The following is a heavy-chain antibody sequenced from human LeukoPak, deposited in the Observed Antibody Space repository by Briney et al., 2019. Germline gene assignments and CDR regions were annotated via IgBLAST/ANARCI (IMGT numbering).Heavy chain of an antibody. J-gene: IGHJ4*02. Sequence: PGGSLRLSCAASGFIFSSHGMNWVRQAPGKGLEWVSGISPSGDITYYADSVKGRFTISRDNSKNTLYLQMNSLRAEDTAVYYCAKDQTYYYDSSGYDHFDYWGQGTLVTVSS. D-gene: IGHD3-22*01. CDR2: ISPSGDIT. CDR3: AKDQTYYYDSSGYDHFDY. V-gene: IGHV3-23*01. CDR1: GFIFSSHG.